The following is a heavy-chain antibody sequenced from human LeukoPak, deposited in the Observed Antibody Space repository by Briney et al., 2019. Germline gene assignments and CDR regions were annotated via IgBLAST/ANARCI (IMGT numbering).Heavy chain of an antibody. J-gene: IGHJ4*02. Sequence: SETLSLTCTVLGGSLSSSSYSRGWIRQPPGKGLEWIGTFSHRGTTYYNPSLKSRVTISVDTSKTQFSLKMTSVTAADTAVYYCARRTGGKYPFDFWGQGTLVTVSS. CDR2: FSHRGTT. CDR1: GGSLSSSSYS. D-gene: IGHD4-23*01. CDR3: ARRTGGKYPFDF. V-gene: IGHV4-39*01.